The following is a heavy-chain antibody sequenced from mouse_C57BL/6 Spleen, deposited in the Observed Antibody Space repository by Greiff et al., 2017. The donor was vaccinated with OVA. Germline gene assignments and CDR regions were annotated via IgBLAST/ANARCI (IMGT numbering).Heavy chain of an antibody. CDR2: INPNNGGT. CDR3: ARFGGNYYGSSLAWFAY. Sequence: VQLQQSGPELVKPGASVKISCKASGYTFTDYYMNWVKQSHGKSLEWIGDINPNNGGTSYNQKFKGKATLTVDKSSSTAYMELRSLTSEDSAVDYCARFGGNYYGSSLAWFAYWGQGTLVTVSA. D-gene: IGHD1-1*01. V-gene: IGHV1-26*01. J-gene: IGHJ3*01. CDR1: GYTFTDYY.